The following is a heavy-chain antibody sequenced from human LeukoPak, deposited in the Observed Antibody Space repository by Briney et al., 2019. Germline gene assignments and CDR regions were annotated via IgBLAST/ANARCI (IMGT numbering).Heavy chain of an antibody. V-gene: IGHV1-69*01. Sequence: SVKVSCKASGGTFSSYAISWVRQAPGQGLEWMGGIIPIFGTANYAQKFQGRVTITADESTSTAYMELSSPRSGDTAVYYCASVGGGSNAYWGQGTLVTVSS. J-gene: IGHJ4*02. CDR2: IIPIFGTA. CDR1: GGTFSSYA. D-gene: IGHD1-26*01. CDR3: ASVGGGSNAY.